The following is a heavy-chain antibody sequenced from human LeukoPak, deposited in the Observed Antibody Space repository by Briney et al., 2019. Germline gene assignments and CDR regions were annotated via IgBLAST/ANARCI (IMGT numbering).Heavy chain of an antibody. V-gene: IGHV1-46*01. CDR1: GYTFTSYY. CDR3: ARLSNWYYFDH. Sequence: GASVKVSCKASGYTFTSYYMHWVRQAPGQGLEWMGIINPSGGSTSYAQKFQGRVTMNRDTCTSTVYMELSSLRSDDTALYYCARLSNWYYFDHWGQGTLVTVSS. J-gene: IGHJ4*02. CDR2: INPSGGST. D-gene: IGHD6-13*01.